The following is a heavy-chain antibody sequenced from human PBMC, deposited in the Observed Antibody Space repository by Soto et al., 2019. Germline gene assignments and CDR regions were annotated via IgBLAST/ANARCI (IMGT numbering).Heavy chain of an antibody. CDR3: ARDRRRYSSGWYVNWFDP. CDR2: INPNSGGT. Sequence: GASVKVSCKASGYTFTGYYMHWVRQAPGQGPEWMGWINPNSGGTNYAQKFQGRVTMTRDTSISTAYMELSRLRSDDTAVYYCARDRRRYSSGWYVNWFDPWGQGTLVTVSS. D-gene: IGHD6-19*01. J-gene: IGHJ5*02. CDR1: GYTFTGYY. V-gene: IGHV1-2*02.